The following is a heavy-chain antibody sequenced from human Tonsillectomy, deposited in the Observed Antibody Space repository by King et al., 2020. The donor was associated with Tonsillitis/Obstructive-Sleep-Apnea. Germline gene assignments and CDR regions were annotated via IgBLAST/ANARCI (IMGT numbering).Heavy chain of an antibody. CDR3: AIGVDYYYYMDV. CDR1: GGSISSGGYF. CDR2: IYYSGST. D-gene: IGHD3-3*01. J-gene: IGHJ6*03. Sequence: VQLQESGPGLVKPSQTLSLTCTVSGGSISSGGYFWSWIRQHPGKGLEWIGYIYYSGSTYYNPSLASRLTISIDTSKNHFSLKLSSGTAADTAVYYCAIGVDYYYYMDVWGKGTTVTVSS. V-gene: IGHV4-31*03.